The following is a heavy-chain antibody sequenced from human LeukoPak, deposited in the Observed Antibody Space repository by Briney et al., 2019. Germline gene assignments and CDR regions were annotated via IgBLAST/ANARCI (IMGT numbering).Heavy chain of an antibody. CDR3: AKEGRSLQTY. CDR2: IKEDGTET. D-gene: IGHD5-24*01. Sequence: GGSLRLSCAASGFMFSSTWMSWVRLAPGKGLEWVANIKEDGTETYYVDSVKGRFTISRDNAKNSLYLQMNSLRVEDTAVYYCAKEGRSLQTYWGQGTLVTVSS. CDR1: GFMFSSTW. J-gene: IGHJ4*02. V-gene: IGHV3-7*03.